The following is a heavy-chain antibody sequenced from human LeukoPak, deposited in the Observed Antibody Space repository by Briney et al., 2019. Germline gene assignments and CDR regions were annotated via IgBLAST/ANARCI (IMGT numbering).Heavy chain of an antibody. Sequence: GGSLRLSCAASGFTFSSYAMHWVRQAPGKGLEYVSAISSNGCSTYYANSVKGRFTISRDNSKNTLYLQMGSLRAEDMAVYYCARALYCSSTSCYGRLDYWGQGTLVTVSS. V-gene: IGHV3-64*01. CDR3: ARALYCSSTSCYGRLDY. CDR1: GFTFSSYA. J-gene: IGHJ4*02. D-gene: IGHD2-2*01. CDR2: ISSNGCST.